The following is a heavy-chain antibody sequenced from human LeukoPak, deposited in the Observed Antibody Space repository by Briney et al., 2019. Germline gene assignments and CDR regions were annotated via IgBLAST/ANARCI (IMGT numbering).Heavy chain of an antibody. CDR2: IRTKADSYAT. V-gene: IGHV3-73*01. Sequence: GRSLRLSCAASGFTFSGSAIHWVRQASGKGLDWVGRIRTKADSYATAYAASMKGRFTISRDDSLNTAYLQMNSLQPEDTAVYYCTRLRPAGTESYFYYAMDVWGQGTTVTVSS. CDR1: GFTFSGSA. D-gene: IGHD6-13*01. J-gene: IGHJ6*02. CDR3: TRLRPAGTESYFYYAMDV.